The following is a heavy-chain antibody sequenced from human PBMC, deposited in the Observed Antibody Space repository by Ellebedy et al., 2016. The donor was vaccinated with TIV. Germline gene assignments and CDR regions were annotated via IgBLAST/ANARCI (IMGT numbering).Heavy chain of an antibody. CDR2: IKQDGSDK. V-gene: IGHV3-7*03. D-gene: IGHD2-15*01. Sequence: GESLKISCAASGFTFSRYWMNWVRQAPGKGLEWVANIKQDGSDKDYVDSVKGRFTISRDNAKNSLYLQMTSLRAEDTAVYYCARGHCSGSSCLYYYYGIDVWGQGTTVTVSS. CDR1: GFTFSRYW. J-gene: IGHJ6*02. CDR3: ARGHCSGSSCLYYYYGIDV.